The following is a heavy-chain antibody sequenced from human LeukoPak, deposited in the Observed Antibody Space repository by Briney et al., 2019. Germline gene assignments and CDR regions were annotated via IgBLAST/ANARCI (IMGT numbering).Heavy chain of an antibody. J-gene: IGHJ6*03. V-gene: IGHV4-38-2*02. CDR3: AREKIGTGTVLGKDYYYMDV. CDR2: IFHRGST. Sequence: SETLSLTCNVYGYSISSNSYWAWIRQPPGKGLEWIGNIFHRGSTYYNPSLKSRVTISVDTSKNQFSLRVSSVTAADTAVYYCAREKIGTGTVLGKDYYYMDVWGKGTTVTVSS. CDR1: GYSISSNSY. D-gene: IGHD3-16*01.